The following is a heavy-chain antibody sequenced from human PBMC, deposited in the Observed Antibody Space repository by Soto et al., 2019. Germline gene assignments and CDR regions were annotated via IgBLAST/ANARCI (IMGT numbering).Heavy chain of an antibody. CDR1: GFSFSRYG. V-gene: IGHV3-30*03. CDR2: ISCDGSKK. CDR3: VRDSISGSYYFYYYGMDV. J-gene: IGHJ6*02. Sequence: QVQLVESGGGVVQPGRSLRLSCAASGFSFSRYGMHWVRQAPGKWLEWVAVISCDGSKKYDADSVKGRFTISRDNSKNTLYLQMNNLRPEDTAVYYCVRDSISGSYYFYYYGMDVWGLGTTVTVSS. D-gene: IGHD1-26*01.